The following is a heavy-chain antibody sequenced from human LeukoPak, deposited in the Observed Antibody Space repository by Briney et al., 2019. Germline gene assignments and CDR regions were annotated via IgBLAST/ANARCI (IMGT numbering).Heavy chain of an antibody. D-gene: IGHD3-22*01. CDR3: ARDREPYYYDSSRNWFDP. J-gene: IGHJ5*02. Sequence: GGSLRLSCAASGFTFSSYAMHWVRQAPGKGLEWVAVIWYDGSNKYYADSVKGRFTISRDNSKNTLYLQMNSLRAEDTAVYYCARDREPYYYDSSRNWFDPWGQGTLVTVSS. CDR1: GFTFSSYA. V-gene: IGHV3-33*08. CDR2: IWYDGSNK.